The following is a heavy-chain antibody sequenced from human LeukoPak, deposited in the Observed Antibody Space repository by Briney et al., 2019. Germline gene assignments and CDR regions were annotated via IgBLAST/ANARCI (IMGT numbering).Heavy chain of an antibody. CDR3: ARLIVGSTLGYFYYYMDV. CDR1: GDSISSSSYF. J-gene: IGHJ6*03. CDR2: IYYSGST. D-gene: IGHD1-26*01. Sequence: PSETLSLTCTVSGDSISSSSYFWGWVRQPPGVGLEWIGTIYYSGSTYYNPSLKSRLTISVDTSENQFSLKLSSVTAADTALYYCARLIVGSTLGYFYYYMDVWGKGTTVTVSS. V-gene: IGHV4-39*07.